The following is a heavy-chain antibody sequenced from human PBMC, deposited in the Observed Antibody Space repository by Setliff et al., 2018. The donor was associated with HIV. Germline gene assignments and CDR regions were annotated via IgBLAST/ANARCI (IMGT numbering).Heavy chain of an antibody. V-gene: IGHV3-23*01. Sequence: GGSLRLSCAASTFSVSDYAMSWVRQAPGKGLEWVSIITSGGSTYYADSVKGRFTISRDNSKNTLYLQMNSLRVEDTAIYYCAKAPGWLFLSHYWGQGTLVTVSS. J-gene: IGHJ4*02. CDR3: AKAPGWLFLSHY. D-gene: IGHD3-22*01. CDR1: TFSVSDYA. CDR2: ITSGGST.